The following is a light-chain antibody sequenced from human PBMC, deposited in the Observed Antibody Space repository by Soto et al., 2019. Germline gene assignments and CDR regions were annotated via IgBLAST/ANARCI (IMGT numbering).Light chain of an antibody. Sequence: DIQLTQSPSSLSESVGDRVTITCRASQGISNYLAWYQQKPGKVPDLLIYAASTLQPVVSSRFSGSGSGTDVTITISSLKTEDFATYYCQQRHSYPITFGQGTRLEIK. CDR1: QGISNY. V-gene: IGKV1-27*01. J-gene: IGKJ5*01. CDR2: AAS. CDR3: QQRHSYPIT.